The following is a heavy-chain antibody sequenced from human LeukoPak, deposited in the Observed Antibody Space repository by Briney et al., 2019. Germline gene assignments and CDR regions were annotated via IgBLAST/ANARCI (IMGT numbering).Heavy chain of an antibody. Sequence: ASVTVSFTASGYTFTRYDIHWVRQASAQGVEWMGLMNPNSGNTGYAQKFQGRVTITRNTSISTAYMELSSLRSEDTAVYYCARVGTIFGVVKKGYWFDPWGQGTLVTVSS. CDR1: GYTFTRYD. V-gene: IGHV1-8*03. D-gene: IGHD3-3*01. J-gene: IGHJ5*02. CDR3: ARVGTIFGVVKKGYWFDP. CDR2: MNPNSGNT.